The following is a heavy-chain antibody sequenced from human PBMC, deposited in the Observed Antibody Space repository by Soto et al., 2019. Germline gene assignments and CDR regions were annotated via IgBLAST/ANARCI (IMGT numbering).Heavy chain of an antibody. J-gene: IGHJ4*02. D-gene: IGHD1-26*01. V-gene: IGHV3-72*01. CDR1: GFSFSDHY. Sequence: EVQLVESGGGLVQPGGSLRLSCAASGFSFSDHYMEWVRQAPGKGLEWVGRIRNKANSYTTQCATAVRGRFTLSRDDSKNSLFLQMNSLKTEDTAIYYCARAIMYSAPHYFDYSGQGTLVTVSS. CDR3: ARAIMYSAPHYFDY. CDR2: IRNKANSYTT.